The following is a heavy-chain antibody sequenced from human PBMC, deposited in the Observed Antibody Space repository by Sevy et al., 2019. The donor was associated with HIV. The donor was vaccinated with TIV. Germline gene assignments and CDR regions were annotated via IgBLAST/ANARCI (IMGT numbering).Heavy chain of an antibody. CDR2: ISSSGSTI. CDR1: GFTFSSYE. V-gene: IGHV3-48*03. Sequence: GGSLRLSCAASGFTFSSYEMNWVRQAPGKGLEWVSYISSSGSTIYYADSVKGRFTISRDNAKNSLYLQMNSLRAEDTAVSYCARALSAGIAVAGTFDIWGQGTMVTVSS. J-gene: IGHJ3*02. D-gene: IGHD6-19*01. CDR3: ARALSAGIAVAGTFDI.